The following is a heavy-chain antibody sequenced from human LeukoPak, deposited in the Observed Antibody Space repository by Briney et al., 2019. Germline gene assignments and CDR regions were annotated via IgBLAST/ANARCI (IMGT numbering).Heavy chain of an antibody. V-gene: IGHV1-46*01. CDR3: ARDNSVGDNAWWFDP. CDR1: GFTFTNYN. CDR2: INPTGGST. Sequence: ASVKVSCKASGFTFTNYNLHWVRQAPGQGLEWMGLINPTGGSTGYAQTFQGRVTMTRDMSTSTDYMELSSLRSEDTAIYYCARDNSVGDNAWWFDPWGQGTLVTVSS. J-gene: IGHJ5*02. D-gene: IGHD1-26*01.